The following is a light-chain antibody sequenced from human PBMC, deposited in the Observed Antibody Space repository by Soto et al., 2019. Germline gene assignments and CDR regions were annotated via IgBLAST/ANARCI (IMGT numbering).Light chain of an antibody. Sequence: DIQMTQSPSSLSASVGDRVTITCQASQVITNYFNWYQQKPGKAPKLLIYAASYLERGVPSRFSGSRSETDFTLTISSLQPEDAATYYCQQYDNLPLTFGGGTKVAIK. V-gene: IGKV1-33*01. CDR1: QVITNY. CDR3: QQYDNLPLT. J-gene: IGKJ4*01. CDR2: AAS.